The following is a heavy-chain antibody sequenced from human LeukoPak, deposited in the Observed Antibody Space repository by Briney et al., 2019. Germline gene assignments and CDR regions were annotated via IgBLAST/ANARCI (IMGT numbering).Heavy chain of an antibody. CDR3: ARVPGYYRPFDY. CDR1: GYTFSNYYG. CDR2: ISGYNGNT. V-gene: IGHV1-18*01. J-gene: IGHJ4*02. D-gene: IGHD3-3*01. Sequence: ASVKVSCKASGYTFSNYYGISWVRQAPGQGLDWMGWISGYNGNTNYAQKVQGRDTMTTDTSTNTAYMELKSLSSDDTAVYYCARVPGYYRPFDYWGQGTLVTVSS.